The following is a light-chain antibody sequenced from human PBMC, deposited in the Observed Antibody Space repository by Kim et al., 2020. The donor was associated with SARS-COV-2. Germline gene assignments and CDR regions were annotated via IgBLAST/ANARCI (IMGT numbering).Light chain of an antibody. CDR3: QVWDSSTVV. CDR2: QDS. J-gene: IGLJ2*01. CDR1: KLGDKY. V-gene: IGLV3-1*01. Sequence: SYELTQPPSVSVSPGQTASITCSGDKLGDKYACWYQQKPGQSPVLVIYQDSKRPSGIPERFSRSNSGNTATLTISGTQAMDEADYYCQVWDSSTVVFGGGTQLTVL.